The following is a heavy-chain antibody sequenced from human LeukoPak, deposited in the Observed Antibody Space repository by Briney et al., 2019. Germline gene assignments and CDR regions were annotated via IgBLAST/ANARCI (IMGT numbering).Heavy chain of an antibody. J-gene: IGHJ4*02. D-gene: IGHD6-19*01. CDR2: IKSKTDGGTT. V-gene: IGHV3-15*01. CDR3: TTWAPAVAVFGY. Sequence: GGSLRLSCAASGFTFSNAWMSWVRQAPGKGLEWVGRIKSKTDGGTTDYAALVEGRFTISRDDSKNTLYLQMNSLKTEDTAVYYCTTWAPAVAVFGYWGQGTLVTVSS. CDR1: GFTFSNAW.